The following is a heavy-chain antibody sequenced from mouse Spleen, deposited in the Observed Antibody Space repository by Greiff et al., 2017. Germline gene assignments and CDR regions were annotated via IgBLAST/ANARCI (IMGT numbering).Heavy chain of an antibody. CDR3: ARSGWDGYYFDY. CDR2: INSNGGST. CDR1: GFTFSSYA. D-gene: IGHD3-1*01. Sequence: EVQRVESGGGLVKPGGSLKLSCAASGFTFSSYAMSWVRQTPEKRLEWVAAINSNGGSTYYPDTVKDRFTISRDNAKNTLYLQMSSLRSEDTALYYCARSGWDGYYFDYWGQGTTLTVSS. J-gene: IGHJ2*01. V-gene: IGHV5-6-2*01.